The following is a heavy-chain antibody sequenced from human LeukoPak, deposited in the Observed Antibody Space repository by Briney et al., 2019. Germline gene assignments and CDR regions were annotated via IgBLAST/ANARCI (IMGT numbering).Heavy chain of an antibody. CDR3: AKTNGLSVRGVITHLPDH. Sequence: GGSLRLSCAASGFTFSSYWMSWVRQAPGKGLEWVANIKQDGSEKYYVDSVKGRFTISRDNSKNTLYLQMNSLRAEDTAVYYCAKTNGLSVRGVITHLPDHWGQGTLVTVSS. CDR2: IKQDGSEK. D-gene: IGHD3-10*01. J-gene: IGHJ4*02. V-gene: IGHV3-7*01. CDR1: GFTFSSYW.